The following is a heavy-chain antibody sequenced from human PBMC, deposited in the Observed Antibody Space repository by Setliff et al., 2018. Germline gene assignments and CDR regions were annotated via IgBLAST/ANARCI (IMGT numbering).Heavy chain of an antibody. CDR1: GGSFQGYY. CDR2: INSSGDT. V-gene: IGHV4-34*01. J-gene: IGHJ4*02. CDR3: ARGRNIAARLLDS. Sequence: SETLSLTCAVYGGSFQGYYWSWIRQSPERGLEWIGEINSSGDTNYNPSLESRVTLSIDPSKNQFSLTLTSVRAADTAVYFCARGRNIAARLLDSWGQGTLVTVSS. D-gene: IGHD6-6*01.